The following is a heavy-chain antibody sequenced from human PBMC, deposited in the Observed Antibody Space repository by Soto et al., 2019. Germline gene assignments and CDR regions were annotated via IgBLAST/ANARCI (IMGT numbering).Heavy chain of an antibody. CDR3: ARQNPYSSGSYYCEV. V-gene: IGHV4-31*03. CDR1: YGSISSGGYY. Sequence: PSETLSLTCTGSYGSISSGGYYWSWILHRPGKGLEWIGYMYYNVSPYYNPSLRSRVSISVDRSNNHFSLELTSVTAADTAVYFCARQNPYSSGSYYCEVWG. D-gene: IGHD6-19*01. J-gene: IGHJ6*03. CDR2: MYYNVSP.